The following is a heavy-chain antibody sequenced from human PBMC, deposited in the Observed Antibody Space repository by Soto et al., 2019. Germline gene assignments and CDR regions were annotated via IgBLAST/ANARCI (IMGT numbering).Heavy chain of an antibody. CDR2: IYHGGTT. CDR3: ARYCSGGTCYDRIDY. V-gene: IGHV4-31*11. CDR1: GGSIDSAGSY. J-gene: IGHJ4*02. D-gene: IGHD2-15*01. Sequence: SETLSLTCAVSGGSIDSAGSYWSWIRQIPGSGLEWIGHIYHGGTTDYNPSLKSRITMSVGTSKNQFSLELNYVTAADTAVYSCARYCSGGTCYDRIDYWGQGNLVTVSS.